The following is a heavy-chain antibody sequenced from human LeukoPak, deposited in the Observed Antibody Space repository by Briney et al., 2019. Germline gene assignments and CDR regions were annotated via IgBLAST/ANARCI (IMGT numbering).Heavy chain of an antibody. J-gene: IGHJ4*02. CDR1: GFTFRTYA. CDR3: AKDFISGDGKWEVDY. V-gene: IGHV3-23*01. CDR2: ISGSGGNT. D-gene: IGHD7-27*01. Sequence: PGGSLRLSCAASGFTFRTYAMGWVRQAPGKGLEWVSAISGSGGNTYYADSVQGRFTISRDNSKNTLYLQMNSLGAEDSAMYYCAKDFISGDGKWEVDYWGQGTLITVSS.